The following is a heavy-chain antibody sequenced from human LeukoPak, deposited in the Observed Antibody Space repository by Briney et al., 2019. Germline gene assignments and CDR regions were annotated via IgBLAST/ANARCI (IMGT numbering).Heavy chain of an antibody. CDR3: ARTYDYDRSGYLGGAFDI. D-gene: IGHD3-22*01. Sequence: SQTLSLTCTVSGGSINNGGYYWSWIRQHPGKGLEWIGYIYYSGGTYYNPSLKSRVTISVDTSKNQFSLKLSSVTAADTAVYFCARTYDYDRSGYLGGAFDIWGQGIMVTVSS. J-gene: IGHJ3*02. CDR2: IYYSGGT. V-gene: IGHV4-30-4*01. CDR1: GGSINNGGYY.